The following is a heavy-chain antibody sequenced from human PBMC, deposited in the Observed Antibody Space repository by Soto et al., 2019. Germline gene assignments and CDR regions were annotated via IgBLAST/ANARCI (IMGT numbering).Heavy chain of an antibody. Sequence: ASVKVSCKASGYTFTSYGISWVRQAPGQGLEWMGWISAYNGNTNYAQKLQGRVTMTTDTSTSTAYMELRSLRSDDTAVYYCAWWADIVVVVDVDYYYYYMDVWGKGTTVTVSS. CDR1: GYTFTSYG. CDR3: AWWADIVVVVDVDYYYYYMDV. D-gene: IGHD2-15*01. J-gene: IGHJ6*03. V-gene: IGHV1-18*01. CDR2: ISAYNGNT.